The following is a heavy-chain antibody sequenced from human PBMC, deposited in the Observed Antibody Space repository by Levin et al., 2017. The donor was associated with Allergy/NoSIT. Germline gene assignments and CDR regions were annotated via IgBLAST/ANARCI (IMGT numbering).Heavy chain of an antibody. D-gene: IGHD2-15*01. CDR3: ARDPRGYCSGGSCYYYYMDV. CDR1: GYTFTSYG. Sequence: ASVKVSCKASGYTFTSYGISWVRQAPGQGLEWMGWISAYNGNTNYAQKLQGRVTMTTDTSTSTAYMELRSLRSDDTAVYYCARDPRGYCSGGSCYYYYMDVWGKGTTVTVSS. V-gene: IGHV1-18*01. J-gene: IGHJ6*03. CDR2: ISAYNGNT.